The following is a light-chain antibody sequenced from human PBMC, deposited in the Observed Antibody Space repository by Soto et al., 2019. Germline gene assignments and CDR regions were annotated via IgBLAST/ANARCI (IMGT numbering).Light chain of an antibody. CDR3: CSYVGNYIYV. CDR2: DVS. CDR1: SSDVGRFNY. Sequence: QSALTQPRSVSGSPGQSVTISCTGTSSDVGRFNYVSWYQRHPGKAPKLIIYDVSKRPSGVPDRLSGSKSGNTASLTISGLQPEDEADYYCCSYVGNYIYVFGTGTKLTVL. J-gene: IGLJ1*01. V-gene: IGLV2-11*01.